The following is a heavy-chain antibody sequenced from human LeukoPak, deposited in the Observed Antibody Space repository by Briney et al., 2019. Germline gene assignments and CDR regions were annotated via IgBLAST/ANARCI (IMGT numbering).Heavy chain of an antibody. V-gene: IGHV3-30*04. J-gene: IGHJ6*03. CDR2: ITYDGSNK. CDR1: GFTFSSYA. D-gene: IGHD3-3*01. Sequence: GGSLTLSCAASGFTFSSYAMHWVRQAPGKGLEWVAVITYDGSNKYYADSVKGRFTISRDNSKNTLYLQMNSLRAEDTAVYYCARENYDFWSGYYISYYYMDVWGKGTTVTVSS. CDR3: ARENYDFWSGYYISYYYMDV.